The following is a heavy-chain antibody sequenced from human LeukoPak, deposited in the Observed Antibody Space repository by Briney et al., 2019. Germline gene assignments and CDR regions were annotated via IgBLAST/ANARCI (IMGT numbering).Heavy chain of an antibody. J-gene: IGHJ6*03. CDR3: ARDTEGIAAAGYYYYMDV. CDR1: GFTFSSYA. CDR2: ISYDGSNK. V-gene: IGHV3-30*04. D-gene: IGHD6-13*01. Sequence: GGSLRLSCAASGFTFSSYAMHWVRQAPGKGLEWVAVISYDGSNKYYADSVKGRFTISRDNSKNTLYLQMNSLRAEDTAVYYCARDTEGIAAAGYYYYMDVWGKGTTVTVSS.